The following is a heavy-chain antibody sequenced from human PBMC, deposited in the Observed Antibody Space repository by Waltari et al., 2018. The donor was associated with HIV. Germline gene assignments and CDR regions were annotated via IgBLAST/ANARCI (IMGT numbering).Heavy chain of an antibody. CDR2: IYTSGST. CDR1: GGSISSGSYD. Sequence: QVQLQESGPGLVQPSQTLSLTCTVSGGSISSGSYDWSWIRQPAGKGLEWIGRIYTSGSTNYNPSLKSRVTISVDTSKNQFSLKLSSVTAADTAVYYCARLPYSGSYYFDYWGQGTLVTVSS. V-gene: IGHV4-61*02. CDR3: ARLPYSGSYYFDY. D-gene: IGHD1-26*01. J-gene: IGHJ4*02.